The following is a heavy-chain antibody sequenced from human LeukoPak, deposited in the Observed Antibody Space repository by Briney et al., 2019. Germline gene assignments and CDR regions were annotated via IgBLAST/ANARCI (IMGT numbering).Heavy chain of an antibody. D-gene: IGHD3-16*01. V-gene: IGHV3-30*02. CDR2: IRYDGSNK. J-gene: IGHJ4*02. CDR1: GFTFSSYG. Sequence: GGSLRLSCAASGFTFSSYGMHWVRQAPGKGLEWVAFIRYDGSNKYYADSVKGRFTISRDNSKNTLYLQMNGLRAEDTAVYYCAKVGGDGYYFDYWGQGTLVTVSS. CDR3: AKVGGDGYYFDY.